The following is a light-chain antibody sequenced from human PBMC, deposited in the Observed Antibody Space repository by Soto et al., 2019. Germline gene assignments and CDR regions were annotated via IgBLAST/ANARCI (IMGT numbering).Light chain of an antibody. CDR2: KAS. Sequence: DIQMTQSPSTLSASVGDRVTITCRASQSISSWLAWYQQKPGKAPNLLIYKASSLESGVPSRFSGSGSGTDFTLTISSLQPDDFATYYCQQYNGERVFGQGTKVDIK. V-gene: IGKV1-5*03. CDR3: QQYNGERV. CDR1: QSISSW. J-gene: IGKJ1*01.